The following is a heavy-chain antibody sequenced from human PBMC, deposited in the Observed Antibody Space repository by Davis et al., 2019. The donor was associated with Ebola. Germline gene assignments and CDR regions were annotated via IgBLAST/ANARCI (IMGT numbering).Heavy chain of an antibody. Sequence: GESLKISCAASGFIFRNYVINWVRQAPGKGLEWVSGISGSGESTYYADSVKGRFTISRDKSKNTLYLQMNTLRAEDTAVYYCARGGYCSRTSCYTEDNHFDYWGQGALVTVSS. CDR2: ISGSGEST. V-gene: IGHV3-23*01. J-gene: IGHJ4*02. D-gene: IGHD2-2*02. CDR3: ARGGYCSRTSCYTEDNHFDY. CDR1: GFIFRNYV.